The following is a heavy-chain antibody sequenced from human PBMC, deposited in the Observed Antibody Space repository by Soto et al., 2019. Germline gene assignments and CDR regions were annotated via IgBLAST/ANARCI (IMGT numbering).Heavy chain of an antibody. V-gene: IGHV3-13*01. CDR3: AKEPDVVCGSYTLFDP. J-gene: IGHJ5*02. CDR2: IGTAGDT. D-gene: IGHD1-26*01. CDR1: GFTFSSYD. Sequence: GGSLRLSCAASGFTFSSYDMHWVRQATGKGLEWVSAIGTAGDTYYPGSVKGRFTISRENAKNSLYLQMNSLRVEDTAVYYCAKEPDVVCGSYTLFDPWGQGTLVTVSS.